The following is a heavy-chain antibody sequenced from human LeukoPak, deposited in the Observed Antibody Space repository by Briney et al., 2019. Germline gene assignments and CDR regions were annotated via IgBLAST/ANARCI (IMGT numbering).Heavy chain of an antibody. Sequence: SETLSLTCTVSGGSISSSSYYWGWIRQPPGRGLEWIGSIYYSGSTYYNPSLKSRVTISVDTSKNQFSLKLSSVTAADTAVYYCERQRRQSSSWYQNWFDPWGQGTLVTVSS. CDR2: IYYSGST. V-gene: IGHV4-39*01. CDR3: ERQRRQSSSWYQNWFDP. J-gene: IGHJ5*02. D-gene: IGHD6-13*01. CDR1: GGSISSSSYY.